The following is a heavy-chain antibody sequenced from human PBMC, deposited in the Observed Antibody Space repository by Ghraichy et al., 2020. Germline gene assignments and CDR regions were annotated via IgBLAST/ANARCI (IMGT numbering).Heavy chain of an antibody. CDR3: AKHLTGASGDY. CDR1: DD. D-gene: IGHD1-26*01. V-gene: IGHV3-30*18. CDR2: ISYDGTNK. Sequence: DDVGWGRRAPGKGLEWVAVISYDGTNKYYADSVKGRFTISRDNSKNTLYLQMNSRRAEDTAVYYCAKHLTGASGDYWGQGTLVTVSS. J-gene: IGHJ4*02.